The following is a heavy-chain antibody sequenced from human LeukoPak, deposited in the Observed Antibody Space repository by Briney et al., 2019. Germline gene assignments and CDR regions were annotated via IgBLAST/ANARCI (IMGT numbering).Heavy chain of an antibody. CDR2: IYHSGST. Sequence: SETLSLTCAVSGGSISTTNWWSWVRQPPGKGLEWIGEIYHSGSTNYNPSLKSRVTISIDKSKNQFSLKLSSVTAADTAFYYCARSMVGTRAIDYWGQGTLVTVSS. CDR1: GGSISTTNW. V-gene: IGHV4-4*02. CDR3: ARSMVGTRAIDY. J-gene: IGHJ4*02. D-gene: IGHD1-26*01.